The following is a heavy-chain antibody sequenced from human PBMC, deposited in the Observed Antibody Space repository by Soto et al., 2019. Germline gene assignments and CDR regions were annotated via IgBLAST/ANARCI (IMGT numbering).Heavy chain of an antibody. CDR2: IYYSGST. CDR1: GGYISSSSCY. V-gene: IGHV4-39*01. Sequence: PSETQSVTCTVAGGYISSSSCYWGWIHKPPGKGLEWIGSIYYSGSTYYNPSLKSRVTISVDTSKNQFSLKLSSVTAADTAVYYCARHGILWFGAKIYYYYYGMDVWGQGTTVTVSS. CDR3: ARHGILWFGAKIYYYYYGMDV. J-gene: IGHJ6*02. D-gene: IGHD3-10*01.